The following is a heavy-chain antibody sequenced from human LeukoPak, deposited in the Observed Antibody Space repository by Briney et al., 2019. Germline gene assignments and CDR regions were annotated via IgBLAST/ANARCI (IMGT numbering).Heavy chain of an antibody. J-gene: IGHJ4*02. D-gene: IGHD5-12*01. Sequence: GGSLRLSCAASGFAFTNAWMSWVRQAPGNGLEWVCRIKSKTDGGTTAYTAPVKGRLTISRDDSINTLYLQMNSLKTEDTAVYYCTTGGYGGQFDYWGQGTLVTVSS. CDR1: GFAFTNAW. CDR2: IKSKTDGGTT. V-gene: IGHV3-15*01. CDR3: TTGGYGGQFDY.